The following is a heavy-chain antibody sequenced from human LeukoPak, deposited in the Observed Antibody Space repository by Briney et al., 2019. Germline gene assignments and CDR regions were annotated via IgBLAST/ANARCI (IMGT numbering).Heavy chain of an antibody. Sequence: PGGSLRLSCAASGFTFSSYGMHWVRQAPGKGLEWVAFIRYDGSNKYYADSVKGRFTISRDNSKNTLYLQMNSLRAEDTAVYYCAKDGPRDSYGADYWGQGTLVTVSS. CDR3: AKDGPRDSYGADY. J-gene: IGHJ4*02. CDR1: GFTFSSYG. CDR2: IRYDGSNK. D-gene: IGHD5-18*01. V-gene: IGHV3-30*02.